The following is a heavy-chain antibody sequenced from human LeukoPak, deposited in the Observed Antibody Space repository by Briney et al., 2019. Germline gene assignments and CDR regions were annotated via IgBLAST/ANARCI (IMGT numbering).Heavy chain of an antibody. CDR3: AKQSPRPNYYYMDV. Sequence: PGGSLRLSCVVSGLTFSSYGMHWVRQVPGKVLEWVASILYDGSKKYYADSVKGQFTISRDNSKNTLYLQMNSLRAKDMAVYYCAKQSPRPNYYYMDVWGKGTTVTISS. CDR2: ILYDGSKK. V-gene: IGHV3-30*02. CDR1: GLTFSSYG. J-gene: IGHJ6*03.